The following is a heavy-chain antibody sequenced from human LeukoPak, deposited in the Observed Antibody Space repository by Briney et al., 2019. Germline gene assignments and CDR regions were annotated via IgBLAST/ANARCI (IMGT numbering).Heavy chain of an antibody. D-gene: IGHD7-27*01. Sequence: SETLSLTCTVSGASVSTNYWSWIRQSPGKGLEWIGYVYYSVNTNYNPSLKSRVTISADTSKNQFSLKLTSVTAADTAVYYCAKDRIWAHWGQGTLVTDSS. J-gene: IGHJ4*02. CDR2: VYYSVNT. CDR3: AKDRIWAH. V-gene: IGHV4-59*02. CDR1: GASVSTNY.